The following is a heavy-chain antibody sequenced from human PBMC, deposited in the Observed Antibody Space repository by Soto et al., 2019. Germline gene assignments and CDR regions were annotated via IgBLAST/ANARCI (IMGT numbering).Heavy chain of an antibody. CDR3: ISGSSGSLSH. CDR2: INPSGPST. Sequence: ASVKVSCKASGATFTNYFMHWVRQAPGQGLEWMGIINPSGPSTTYAQRFQDRFTMTSDTSTTTLYMELRSLRSDDTAVYYCISGSSGSLSHWGQGTLVTVSS. J-gene: IGHJ4*02. V-gene: IGHV1-46*03. CDR1: GATFTNYF. D-gene: IGHD6-19*01.